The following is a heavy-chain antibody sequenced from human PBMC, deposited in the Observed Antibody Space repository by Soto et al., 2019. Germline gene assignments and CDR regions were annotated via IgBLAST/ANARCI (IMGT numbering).Heavy chain of an antibody. D-gene: IGHD3-10*01. V-gene: IGHV3-13*01. CDR2: IGTAGDT. CDR3: ARGRRFMVRGVISNWFDP. Sequence: TGGSLRLSCAAPGFTFSSYDMHWVRQATGKGLEWVSAIGTAGDTYYPGSVKGRFTISRENAKNSLYLQMNSLRAGDTAVYHCARGRRFMVRGVISNWFDPWGQGTLVTVSS. CDR1: GFTFSSYD. J-gene: IGHJ5*02.